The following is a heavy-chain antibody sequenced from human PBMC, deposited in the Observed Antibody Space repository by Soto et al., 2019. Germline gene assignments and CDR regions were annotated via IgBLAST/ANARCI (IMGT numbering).Heavy chain of an antibody. CDR3: ARGWLRDPWMY. J-gene: IGHJ4*02. Sequence: EVQLVESGGGLVKPGGSLRLSCAASGFTFSTYNMNWVRQAPGKGLEWVASISSTCVYMYYANSLKGRFTISRANAKSSLYLQVNSLRAEDTAVYYCARGWLRDPWMYWGQGTLVTVSS. D-gene: IGHD5-12*01. CDR2: ISSTCVYM. V-gene: IGHV3-21*01. CDR1: GFTFSTYN.